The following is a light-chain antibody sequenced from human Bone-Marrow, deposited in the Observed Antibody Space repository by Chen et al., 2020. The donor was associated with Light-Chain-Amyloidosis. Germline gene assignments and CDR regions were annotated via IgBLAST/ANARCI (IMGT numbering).Light chain of an antibody. V-gene: IGKV3-20*01. CDR2: GSS. Sequence: EIVLTQSPGTLSLSPGEGANLSCRASQTISSNYLTWYQQKLGQAPRLLIYGSSSRATGIPDRFTGSGSGTDFTLTINRLEPEDFAMYYYQQYGTSPLTFAGGTKVEIK. CDR1: QTISSNY. CDR3: QQYGTSPLT. J-gene: IGKJ4*01.